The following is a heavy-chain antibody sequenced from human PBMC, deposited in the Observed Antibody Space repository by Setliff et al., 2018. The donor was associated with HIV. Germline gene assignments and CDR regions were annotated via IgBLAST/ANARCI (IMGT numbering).Heavy chain of an antibody. CDR3: ARDDHGALMGVIIRYYYMDV. D-gene: IGHD3-10*01. V-gene: IGHV3-7*01. CDR2: IKQDGSEK. Sequence: PGGSLRLSCAASGFPFSSYPMNWVRQAPGKGLEWVANIKQDGSEKYYVDSVKGRFTISRDNAKNSLYLQMNSLRAEDTAVYYCARDDHGALMGVIIRYYYMDVWGKGTTVTVSS. CDR1: GFPFSSYP. J-gene: IGHJ6*03.